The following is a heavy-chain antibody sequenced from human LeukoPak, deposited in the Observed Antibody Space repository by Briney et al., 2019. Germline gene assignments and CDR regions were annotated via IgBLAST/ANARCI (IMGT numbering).Heavy chain of an antibody. Sequence: GGSLRLSCAASGFTFSSYGMHWVRQAPGKGLEWVAVIWYDGSNKYYADSVKGRFTISRDNSKNTLYLQMNSLRAEDAAVYYCARDTLQSGHYTDDAFDIWGQGTMVTVSS. V-gene: IGHV3-33*01. J-gene: IGHJ3*02. D-gene: IGHD3-3*01. CDR2: IWYDGSNK. CDR3: ARDTLQSGHYTDDAFDI. CDR1: GFTFSSYG.